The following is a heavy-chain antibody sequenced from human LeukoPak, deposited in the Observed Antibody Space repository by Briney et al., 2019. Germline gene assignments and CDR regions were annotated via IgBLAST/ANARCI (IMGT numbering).Heavy chain of an antibody. V-gene: IGHV1-69*05. CDR1: GGTFSSYA. CDR2: IIPIFGTA. D-gene: IGHD5-24*01. Sequence: SVKVSCKASGGTFSSYAISWVRQAPGQGLEWMGGIIPIFGTANYAQKFQGRVTLTRDMSTSTDYLELGSLRSEDTAVYYCARDNSVRDEAWWFNPWGQGTLVTVSS. CDR3: ARDNSVRDEAWWFNP. J-gene: IGHJ5*02.